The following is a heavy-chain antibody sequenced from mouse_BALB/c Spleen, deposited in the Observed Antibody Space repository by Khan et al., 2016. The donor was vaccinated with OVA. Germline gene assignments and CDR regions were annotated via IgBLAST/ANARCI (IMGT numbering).Heavy chain of an antibody. Sequence: EVQLQQSGAELVKSGASVKLSCTASGFNIKDTYMHWVKQRPEQGLEWIGRIDPANGNTKYDPKFPGKATITADTSSNTAFLQLSSLTSEDTAVYYCARGTARATGDYWGQVTTLTVSS. CDR2: IDPANGNT. D-gene: IGHD3-2*01. CDR3: ARGTARATGDY. CDR1: GFNIKDTY. V-gene: IGHV14-3*02. J-gene: IGHJ2*01.